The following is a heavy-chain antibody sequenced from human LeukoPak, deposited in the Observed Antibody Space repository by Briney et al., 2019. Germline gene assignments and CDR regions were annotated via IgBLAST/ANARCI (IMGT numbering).Heavy chain of an antibody. Sequence: PSGTLSLTCAVSGSSISSSNWWSWVRQPPGKGLEWIGEIYHSGSTNYNPSLKSRVTISVDKSKNQFSLKLSSVTAADTAVYYCARVNYDSSGYSHSNFDYWGQGTLVTVSS. CDR2: IYHSGST. CDR3: ARVNYDSSGYSHSNFDY. D-gene: IGHD3-22*01. J-gene: IGHJ4*02. V-gene: IGHV4-4*02. CDR1: GSSISSSNW.